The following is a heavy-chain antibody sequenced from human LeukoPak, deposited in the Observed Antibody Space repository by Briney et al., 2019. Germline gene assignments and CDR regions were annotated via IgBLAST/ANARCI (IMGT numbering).Heavy chain of an antibody. J-gene: IGHJ3*02. CDR3: ASEYDSSAAAFDI. D-gene: IGHD3-22*01. CDR2: INWNGGST. CDR1: GFTFDDYG. V-gene: IGHV3-20*04. Sequence: GGSLRLSCAASGFTFDDYGMSWVRQAPGKGLEWVSGINWNGGSTGYAVSVKGRFTISRDNAKNSLYLQVNSLRAEDTALYYCASEYDSSAAAFDIWGQGTIVTVSS.